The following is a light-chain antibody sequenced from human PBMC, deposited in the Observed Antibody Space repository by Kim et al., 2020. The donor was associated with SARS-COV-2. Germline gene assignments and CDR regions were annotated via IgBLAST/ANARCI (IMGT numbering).Light chain of an antibody. CDR3: QQRNSWPPAVT. V-gene: IGKV3-11*01. J-gene: IGKJ4*01. Sequence: PGERANRSCRASQSIDTYLAWYQQRPGQAPRLLVYDASNRATGVPDRFSGSGSGTDFTLTISSLEPEDFSTYYCQQRNSWPPAVTFGGGTKVDIK. CDR2: DAS. CDR1: QSIDTY.